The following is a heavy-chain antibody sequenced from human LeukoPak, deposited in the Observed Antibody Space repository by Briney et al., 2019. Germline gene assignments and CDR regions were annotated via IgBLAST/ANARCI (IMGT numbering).Heavy chain of an antibody. V-gene: IGHV3-30-3*01. D-gene: IGHD2-2*01. CDR3: AREDQGFDY. CDR1: GFTFSSYA. J-gene: IGHJ4*02. CDR2: ISYSGSNT. Sequence: GRSLRLSCAASGFTFSSYAMRWVRQAPGKGLEWVAAISYSGSNTYYADSVKGRFTISRDNSKNTLYLQMNSLRAEDTAVYYCAREDQGFDYWGQGTLVTVSS.